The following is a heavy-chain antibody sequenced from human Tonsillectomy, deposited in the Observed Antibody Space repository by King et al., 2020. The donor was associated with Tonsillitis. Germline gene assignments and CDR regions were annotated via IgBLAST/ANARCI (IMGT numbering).Heavy chain of an antibody. D-gene: IGHD5-18*01. CDR1: GFTFSSYG. J-gene: IGHJ4*02. CDR2: ISYDGSNK. V-gene: IGHV3-30*18. Sequence: VQLVESGGGVVQPGRCLRLSCAASGFTFSSYGMHWVRQAPGKGLEWVAVISYDGSNKYYADSVKGRFTISRDNSKNTLYLQMNSLRAEDTAVYYCAKFGYNYGRIEYWGQGTLVTVSS. CDR3: AKFGYNYGRIEY.